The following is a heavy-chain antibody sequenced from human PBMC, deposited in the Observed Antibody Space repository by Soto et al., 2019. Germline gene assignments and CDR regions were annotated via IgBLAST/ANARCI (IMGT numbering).Heavy chain of an antibody. CDR1: GGSIRSYY. D-gene: IGHD6-19*01. CDR2: IYYSGST. V-gene: IGHV4-59*01. J-gene: IGHJ4*02. CDR3: GRGYDNSGWSPGY. Sequence: QVQLQESGPGLVKPSETLSLTCTVSGGSIRSYYWSWIRQSPGKGLEWIGYIYYSGSTKYNPSLKSRVTMSVDSSKNQFSLWLNSVSAADTAVYYCGRGYDNSGWSPGYWGQGTLVTVSS.